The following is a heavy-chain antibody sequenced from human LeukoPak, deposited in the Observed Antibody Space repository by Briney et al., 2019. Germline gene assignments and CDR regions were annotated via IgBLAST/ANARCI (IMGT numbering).Heavy chain of an antibody. J-gene: IGHJ4*02. CDR1: GFXFSSYS. CDR2: ISSSSAYI. Sequence: PGGSLRLSCAASGFXFSSYSINWVRQAPGKGLDWVSFISSSSAYIYYADSVKGRFTISRDNAKNSLYLQMNSLRAEDTAVYYCARSSGYYFDYWGQGTLVTVSS. CDR3: ARSSGYYFDY. V-gene: IGHV3-21*01. D-gene: IGHD3-22*01.